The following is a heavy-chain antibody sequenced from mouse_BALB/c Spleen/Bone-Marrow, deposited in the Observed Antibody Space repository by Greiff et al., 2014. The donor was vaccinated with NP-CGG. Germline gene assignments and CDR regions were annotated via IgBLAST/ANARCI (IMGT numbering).Heavy chain of an antibody. D-gene: IGHD2-1*01. CDR3: ARGNYGNYVDYFDY. Sequence: VQLKESGGGLVQPGGSLKLSCAASGFTFSSYGMSWVRQTPDKRLELVASINSNGGSTYYPDSVKGRLTISRDNAKNTLSLQMSSLKSEDTAMYYCARGNYGNYVDYFDYWGQGTTLTVSS. V-gene: IGHV5-6-3*01. CDR2: INSNGGST. J-gene: IGHJ2*01. CDR1: GFTFSSYG.